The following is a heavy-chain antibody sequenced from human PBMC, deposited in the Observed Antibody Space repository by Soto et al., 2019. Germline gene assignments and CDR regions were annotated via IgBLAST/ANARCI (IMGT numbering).Heavy chain of an antibody. V-gene: IGHV3-23*01. D-gene: IGHD2-21*02. CDR3: AGSAYSRGDCYWPFDP. CDR1: GFSFSSYA. Sequence: EGQVLESGGGLVQPGGSLRLTCAASGFSFSSYALSWVRQPPGKGLEWVSSISGDGFTTDYADSVKGRFTISRDNSNNTVLLQMNSLRAEDTAVYFCAGSAYSRGDCYWPFDPWGQATLVTVSS. CDR2: ISGDGFTT. J-gene: IGHJ5*02.